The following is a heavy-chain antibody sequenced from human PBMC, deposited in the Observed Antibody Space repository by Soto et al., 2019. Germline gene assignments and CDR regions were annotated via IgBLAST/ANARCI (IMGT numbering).Heavy chain of an antibody. CDR1: GGSISSGGYY. Sequence: SETLSLTCTVSGGSISSGGYYWSWIRQHPGKGLEWIGYIYYSGSTYYNPSLKSRVTISVDTSKNQFSLKLSSVTAADTAVYYCARGSSTSCLDYWGQGTLVTVSS. D-gene: IGHD2-2*01. CDR2: IYYSGST. V-gene: IGHV4-31*03. CDR3: ARGSSTSCLDY. J-gene: IGHJ4*02.